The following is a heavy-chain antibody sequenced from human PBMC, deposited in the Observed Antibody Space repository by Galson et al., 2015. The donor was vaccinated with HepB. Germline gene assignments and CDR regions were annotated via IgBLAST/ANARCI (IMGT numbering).Heavy chain of an antibody. V-gene: IGHV3-23*01. CDR2: ITGSGGLEWVSSSSST. CDR3: ASPPRNPLWFGESYYFDH. D-gene: IGHD3-10*01. Sequence: SLRLSCAASGFTFSTYAMTWVRQAPGKGLEWVSSITGSGGLEWVSSSSSTYYADSVRGRFTISRDNSKNTVYLQMNSLRAADTAVYYCASPPRNPLWFGESYYFDHWGQGTLVTVSS. CDR1: GFTFSTYA. J-gene: IGHJ4*02.